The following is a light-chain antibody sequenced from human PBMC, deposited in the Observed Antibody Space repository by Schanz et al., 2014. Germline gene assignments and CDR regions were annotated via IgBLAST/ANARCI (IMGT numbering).Light chain of an antibody. Sequence: EIVMTQSPATLSVSPGERATLSCRASQSVSSNLAWYQQKPGQAPRLLIYGASTRATGIPARFSGWGSGTAFTLTISSLQSEDFAVFYCQQFGKLPWTFGQGTKVEIK. CDR2: GAS. CDR1: QSVSSN. J-gene: IGKJ1*01. CDR3: QQFGKLPWT. V-gene: IGKV3-15*01.